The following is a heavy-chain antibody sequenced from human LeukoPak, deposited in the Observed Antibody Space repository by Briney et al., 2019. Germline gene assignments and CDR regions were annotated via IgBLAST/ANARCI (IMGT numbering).Heavy chain of an antibody. V-gene: IGHV3-23*01. CDR2: ISGSGGST. D-gene: IGHD3-3*01. CDR3: AKAMRGIFGVVLPSDNYYYGMDV. Sequence: GGSLRLSCAASGFTFSSYAMSWVRQAPGKGLEWVSAISGSGGSTYYADSVKGRFTISRDNSKNTLYLQMNSLRAEDTAVYYCAKAMRGIFGVVLPSDNYYYGMDVWGQGTTVTVSS. J-gene: IGHJ6*02. CDR1: GFTFSSYA.